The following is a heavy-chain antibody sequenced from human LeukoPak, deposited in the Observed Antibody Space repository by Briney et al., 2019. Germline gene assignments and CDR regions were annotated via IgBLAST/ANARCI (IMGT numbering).Heavy chain of an antibody. V-gene: IGHV3-74*01. D-gene: IGHD5-18*01. CDR3: AKGQQLWGGEFDY. CDR1: GFTFSNYW. Sequence: GGSLRLSCAASGFTFSNYWMHWVRQAPGEGLMWLSRINSDGSTTTYAGSVKGRFTISRDNAKNTLYLQMNTLRAEDTAVYYCAKGQQLWGGEFDYWGQGTLATVSS. J-gene: IGHJ4*02. CDR2: INSDGSTT.